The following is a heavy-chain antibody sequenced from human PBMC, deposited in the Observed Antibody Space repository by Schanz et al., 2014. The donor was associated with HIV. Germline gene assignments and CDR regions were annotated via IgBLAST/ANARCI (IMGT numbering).Heavy chain of an antibody. D-gene: IGHD6-19*01. CDR2: ISGSGGGT. J-gene: IGHJ4*02. V-gene: IGHV3-23*01. CDR1: GFTFSSYA. CDR3: TKDIVAGASEY. Sequence: EVQLLESGGGLVQPGGSLRLSCAASGFTFSSYAMSWVRQAPGKGLEWVSGISGSGGGTFYAGSVKGRFTISRDNSKNMLYLQMTSLRVEDTAVYYCTKDIVAGASEYWGQGTLVIVSS.